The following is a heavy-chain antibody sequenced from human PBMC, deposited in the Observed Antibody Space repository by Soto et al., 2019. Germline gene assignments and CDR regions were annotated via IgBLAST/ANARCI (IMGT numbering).Heavy chain of an antibody. D-gene: IGHD1-7*01. Sequence: YGPTLVNPTQTLTLTCTFSGFSLSTSGMCVSWIRQPPGTALELLALINCVDDKYYNTSLKTRLTISKDTSKNQVGLTMTNMDPMDTATYYYARINSPDNRNYCGYYYGMDVWGQGTKVTVSS. J-gene: IGHJ6*02. CDR2: INCVDDK. V-gene: IGHV2-70*01. CDR1: GFSLSTSGMC. CDR3: ARINSPDNRNYCGYYYGMDV.